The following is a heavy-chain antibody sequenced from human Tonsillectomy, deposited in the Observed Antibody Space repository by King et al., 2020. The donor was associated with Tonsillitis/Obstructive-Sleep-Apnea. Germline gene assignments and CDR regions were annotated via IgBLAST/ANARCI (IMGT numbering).Heavy chain of an antibody. V-gene: IGHV3-66*01. CDR1: GFTVSSNY. J-gene: IGHJ6*03. CDR3: ARVPVPPPSDILACYYMDV. CDR2: IYSGGST. Sequence: VQLVESGGGLVQPGGSLRLSCAASGFTVSSNYMSWVRQAPGKGLEWVSVIYSGGSTYYADSVKGRFTISRDNSKNTLYLQMNSLRAEDTAVYYCARVPVPPPSDILACYYMDVWGRGTTVTVSS. D-gene: IGHD3-9*01.